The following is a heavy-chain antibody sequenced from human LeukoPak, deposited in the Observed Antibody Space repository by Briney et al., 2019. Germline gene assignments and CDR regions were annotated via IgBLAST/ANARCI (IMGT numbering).Heavy chain of an antibody. J-gene: IGHJ4*02. CDR2: VLYTGRT. CDR1: GDSISSSRFY. V-gene: IGHV4-39*01. D-gene: IGHD1-26*01. Sequence: PSETLSLTCTVSGDSISSSRFYWAWIRQPPGKGLEWIGSVLYTGRTFYNPSLKSRVTISVDTSKNQFSLRLGSVTASDTAVYYCARRDVGATIDYWGQGNLVTVSS. CDR3: ARRDVGATIDY.